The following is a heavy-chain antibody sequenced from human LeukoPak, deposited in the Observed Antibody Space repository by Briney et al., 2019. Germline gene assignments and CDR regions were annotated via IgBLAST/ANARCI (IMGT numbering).Heavy chain of an antibody. J-gene: IGHJ6*02. CDR1: GFIFGSYA. CDR3: ASARRARPYYYGMDV. Sequence: GGSLRLSCAASGFIFGSYAMNWVRQVPGKGLEWVSSMSASGGSTYYADSVKGRFTISRDNAKNSLYLQMNSLGAEDTAVYYCASARRARPYYYGMDVWGQGTTVTVSS. CDR2: MSASGGST. V-gene: IGHV3-23*01.